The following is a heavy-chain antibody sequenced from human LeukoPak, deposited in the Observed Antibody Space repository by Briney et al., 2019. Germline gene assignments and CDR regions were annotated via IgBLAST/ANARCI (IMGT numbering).Heavy chain of an antibody. CDR1: GFTFSSYA. CDR2: ISGSGGST. Sequence: PGGSLRLSCAASGFTFSSYAMSWVRQAPGKGLEWVSAISGSGGSTYYADSVKGRFTISRDNSKNTLYLQMNSLRAEDTAVYYCAKHGCSSTSCYTLRWFDPWGQGTLVTVSS. CDR3: AKHGCSSTSCYTLRWFDP. J-gene: IGHJ5*02. D-gene: IGHD2-2*02. V-gene: IGHV3-23*01.